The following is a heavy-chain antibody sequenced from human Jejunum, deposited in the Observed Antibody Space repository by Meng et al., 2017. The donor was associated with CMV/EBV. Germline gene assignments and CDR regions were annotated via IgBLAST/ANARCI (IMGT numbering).Heavy chain of an antibody. V-gene: IGHV3-33*01. J-gene: IGHJ4*02. CDR1: GFPFNSYC. CDR3: ARDNDGSSHYSQFDY. D-gene: IGHD3-22*01. CDR2: LWYDGSRK. Sequence: SGFPFNSYCIHWVRQFPGKGLEWVAVLWYDGSRKYFADSVQGRFSISRDDSKNTVYLQMNSLRAEDTAVYYCARDNDGSSHYSQFDYWGQGTLVTVSS.